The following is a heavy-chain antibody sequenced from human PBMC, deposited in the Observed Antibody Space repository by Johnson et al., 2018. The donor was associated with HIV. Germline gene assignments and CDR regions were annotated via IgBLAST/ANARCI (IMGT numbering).Heavy chain of an antibody. CDR3: AKLGLLAVADDAFDI. CDR1: GFTFDDYG. D-gene: IGHD6-19*01. Sequence: MLLVESGGGVVRPGGSLRLSCAASGFTFDDYGMSWVRQVPGKGLEGVSGISGSGGSTYYADSVKGRFTISRDNSKNTLYMQMNSLRAEDTAVYYCAKLGLLAVADDAFDIWGQGTMVTVSS. J-gene: IGHJ3*02. CDR2: ISGSGGST. V-gene: IGHV3-23*04.